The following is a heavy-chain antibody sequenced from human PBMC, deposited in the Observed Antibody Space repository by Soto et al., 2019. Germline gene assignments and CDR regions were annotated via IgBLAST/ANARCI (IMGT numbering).Heavy chain of an antibody. CDR3: ARALTSFDYGDYFVS. Sequence: PGGSLRLSCAASGFTFRNYGMHWVRQAPGKGLEWVTIIWYDGTNKYYADSVKGRFTISRDNSKNTLYLQMNSLRAEDTAVYYCARALTSFDYGDYFVSWGQGTLVTAS. D-gene: IGHD4-17*01. CDR1: GFTFRNYG. V-gene: IGHV3-33*01. J-gene: IGHJ4*02. CDR2: IWYDGTNK.